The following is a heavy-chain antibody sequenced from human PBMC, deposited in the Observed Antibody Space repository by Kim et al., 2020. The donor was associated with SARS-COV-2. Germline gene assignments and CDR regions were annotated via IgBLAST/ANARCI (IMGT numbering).Heavy chain of an antibody. Sequence: ASVKVSCKASGYTFTTYDVNWVRQVPGQGLEWMGWLNPNSGNTEYAQMFQGRVTMTRNISIDTTDMELSGLRSDDTAVYYCARGRQYDFWSGVKFHYYYALDVWGQGTTVSVS. CDR3: ARGRQYDFWSGVKFHYYYALDV. CDR1: GYTFTTYD. J-gene: IGHJ6*02. D-gene: IGHD3-3*01. CDR2: LNPNSGNT. V-gene: IGHV1-8*01.